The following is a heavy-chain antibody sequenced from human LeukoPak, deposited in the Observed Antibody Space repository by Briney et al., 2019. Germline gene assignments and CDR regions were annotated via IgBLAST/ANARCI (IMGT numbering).Heavy chain of an antibody. CDR2: IIPIFGTA. Sequence: ASVKVSCKASGGTFSSYAISWVRQAPGQGLEWMGGIIPIFGTANYAQKFQGRVTITADESTSTAYMELSSLRSEDTAVYYCARDQDCGGDCYTGAEYFQHWGQGTLVTVSS. D-gene: IGHD2-21*02. V-gene: IGHV1-69*13. CDR1: GGTFSSYA. J-gene: IGHJ1*01. CDR3: ARDQDCGGDCYTGAEYFQH.